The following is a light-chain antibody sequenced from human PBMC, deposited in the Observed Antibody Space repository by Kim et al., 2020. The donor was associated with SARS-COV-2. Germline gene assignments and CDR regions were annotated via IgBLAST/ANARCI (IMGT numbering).Light chain of an antibody. CDR1: QGIGNW. V-gene: IGKV1D-12*01. CDR2: VAS. J-gene: IGKJ5*01. Sequence: ASVGDRVIITCRASQGIGNWLAWYQQKPGKAPKLLISVASTLESGVPSRFSGSGSGTDFTLTITNVQPEDSATYYCQQANSFPLTFGQGTRLEIK. CDR3: QQANSFPLT.